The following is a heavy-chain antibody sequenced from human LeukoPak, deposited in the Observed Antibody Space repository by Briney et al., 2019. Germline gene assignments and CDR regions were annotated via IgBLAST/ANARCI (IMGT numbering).Heavy chain of an antibody. CDR1: GDSISRQY. J-gene: IGHJ4*02. Sequence: SETLSLTCTVSGDSISRQYWSWLRQPAGKGLEWIGRIYSSGSTTYNPSLKSRVTMSVDTSKNQFSLKLRSVTAADTAVYYCARDGTYCGGDCPSDYWGQGTLVTVSS. V-gene: IGHV4-4*07. CDR2: IYSSGST. CDR3: ARDGTYCGGDCPSDY. D-gene: IGHD2-21*01.